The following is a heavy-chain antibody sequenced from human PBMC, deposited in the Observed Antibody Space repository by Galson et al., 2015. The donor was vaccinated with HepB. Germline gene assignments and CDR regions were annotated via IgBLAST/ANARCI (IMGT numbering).Heavy chain of an antibody. CDR3: VKEGSWFGGDWFDP. CDR1: GFIFRHHA. Sequence: SLRLSCAGSGFIFRHHAMAWIRQAPGRGLEWLSGINGRGSTRSYSYAVKGRFSISRDNSKDTVFLQMDNLRAEETAVYYCVKEGSWFGGDWFDPWGQGALVTVS. J-gene: IGHJ5*02. CDR2: INGRGSTR. D-gene: IGHD3-16*01. V-gene: IGHV3-23*01.